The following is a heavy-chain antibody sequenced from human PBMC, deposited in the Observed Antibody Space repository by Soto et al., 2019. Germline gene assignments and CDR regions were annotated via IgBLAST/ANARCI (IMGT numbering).Heavy chain of an antibody. CDR3: ATLYSSGWTNDAFEI. CDR1: GATFTDYW. Sequence: GESLKISCRCSGATFTDYWIAWVRQMPGKGLEWMGIIDPVDSDTRYSPSFKGQVTISADKSISNADLQWSSLKAADTAMYYCATLYSSGWTNDAFEIWGQGTMVTVSS. CDR2: IDPVDSDT. V-gene: IGHV5-51*01. J-gene: IGHJ3*02. D-gene: IGHD6-19*01.